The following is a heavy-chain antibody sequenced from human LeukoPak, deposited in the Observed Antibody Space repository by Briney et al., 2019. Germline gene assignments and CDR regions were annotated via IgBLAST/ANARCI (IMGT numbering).Heavy chain of an antibody. Sequence: ASVKVSCKASGYTFTSYYMHWVRQAPGQGLEWMGRINPNSGGTNYAQKFQGRVTMTRDTSISTAYMELSRLRSDDTAVYYCARGESYSSSWYNWFDPWGQGTLVTVSS. J-gene: IGHJ5*02. CDR3: ARGESYSSSWYNWFDP. V-gene: IGHV1-2*06. D-gene: IGHD6-13*01. CDR1: GYTFTSYY. CDR2: INPNSGGT.